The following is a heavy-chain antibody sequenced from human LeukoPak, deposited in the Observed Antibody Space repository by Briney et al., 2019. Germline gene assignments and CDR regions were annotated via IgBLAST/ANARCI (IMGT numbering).Heavy chain of an antibody. Sequence: SETLSLTCTVSGGSISSSSYYWGWVRQPPGEGLEWNGSVYYSRSTYYHPSLKSRDTISVDTSKNQFSLKLSSVTAAETGVYYCARSLGAAMVTSDYWGQGTLVTVSS. D-gene: IGHD5-18*01. J-gene: IGHJ4*02. V-gene: IGHV4-39*01. CDR2: VYYSRST. CDR1: GGSISSSSYY. CDR3: ARSLGAAMVTSDY.